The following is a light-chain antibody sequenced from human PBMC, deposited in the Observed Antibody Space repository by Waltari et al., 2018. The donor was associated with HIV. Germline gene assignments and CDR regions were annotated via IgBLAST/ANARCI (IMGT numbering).Light chain of an antibody. Sequence: QSALTQPASVSGSPGQSITLPCNGTRSDVGDYNFVAWYQQHPDNAPKLIIFDVSDRPSGVSTRFSGSKSGNTASLTISGLQTEDEADYYCCSYSLTRTLVFGSGTKVTVL. CDR1: RSDVGDYNF. J-gene: IGLJ1*01. V-gene: IGLV2-14*03. CDR3: CSYSLTRTLV. CDR2: DVS.